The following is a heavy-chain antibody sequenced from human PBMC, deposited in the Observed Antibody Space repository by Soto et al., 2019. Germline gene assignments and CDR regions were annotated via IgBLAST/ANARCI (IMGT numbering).Heavy chain of an antibody. Sequence: ASVKVSSKASGYTFTSYAMYWVRQAPGQRLEWMGWINAGNGNTKYSQRFQGRVTITRDTSASTAYMELSSLRSEDTAVYYCARVATVTPDYYYYYYMDVWGKGTTVTVSS. CDR3: ARVATVTPDYYYYYYMDV. J-gene: IGHJ6*03. V-gene: IGHV1-3*01. D-gene: IGHD4-4*01. CDR1: GYTFTSYA. CDR2: INAGNGNT.